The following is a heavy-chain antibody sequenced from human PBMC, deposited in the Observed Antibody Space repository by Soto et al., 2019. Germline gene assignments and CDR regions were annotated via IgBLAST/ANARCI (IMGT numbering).Heavy chain of an antibody. J-gene: IGHJ4*02. Sequence: GGSLRLSCAASGFTFSSYGMHWVRQAPGKGLEWVAVIWYDGSNKYYADSVKGRFTISRDNSKNTLYLQMNSLRAEDTAVYYCARDGSHYYGSGSYYNAYFEYWGQGTLVTVSS. CDR1: GFTFSSYG. CDR2: IWYDGSNK. D-gene: IGHD3-10*01. CDR3: ARDGSHYYGSGSYYNAYFEY. V-gene: IGHV3-33*01.